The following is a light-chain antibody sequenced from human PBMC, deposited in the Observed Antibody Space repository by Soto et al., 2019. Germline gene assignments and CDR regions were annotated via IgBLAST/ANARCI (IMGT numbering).Light chain of an antibody. V-gene: IGKV3-11*01. CDR3: QQRINWPPAFT. Sequence: EIVLTQSPATLSLSPGERATLSCRASQSVSSYLAWYQQKPGQAPRLLIYDASNRATGIPARCSGSGSGTDFTLTISSLEPEDFAVYYCQQRINWPPAFTFGPGTKVDIK. CDR2: DAS. J-gene: IGKJ3*01. CDR1: QSVSSY.